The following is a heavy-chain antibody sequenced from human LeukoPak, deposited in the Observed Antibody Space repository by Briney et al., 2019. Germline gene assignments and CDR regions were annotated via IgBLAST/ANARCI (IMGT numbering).Heavy chain of an antibody. Sequence: SVKVSCKTSGGTFSSYAISWVRQAPGQGLEWMGRIIPIFGTANYAQKFQGRVTITADKSTSTAYMELSSLRSEDTAVYYCARGRLVPGTGMDVWGKGTTVTVSS. J-gene: IGHJ6*03. D-gene: IGHD2-8*02. CDR1: GGTFSSYA. CDR3: ARGRLVPGTGMDV. CDR2: IIPIFGTA. V-gene: IGHV1-69*06.